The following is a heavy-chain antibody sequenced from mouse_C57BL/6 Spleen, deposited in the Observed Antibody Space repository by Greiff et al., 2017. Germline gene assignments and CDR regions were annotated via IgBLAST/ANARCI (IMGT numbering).Heavy chain of an antibody. CDR1: GFTFSSYA. Sequence: EVKLMESGEGLVKPGGSLKLSCAASGFTFSSYAMSWVRQTPEKRLEWVAYISSGGDSIYYADTVKGRFTISRDNARNTLYLQMSSLKSEDTAMYYCTRDGNWAFAYWGQGTLVTVSA. CDR2: ISSGGDSI. V-gene: IGHV5-9-1*02. J-gene: IGHJ3*01. CDR3: TRDGNWAFAY. D-gene: IGHD4-1*02.